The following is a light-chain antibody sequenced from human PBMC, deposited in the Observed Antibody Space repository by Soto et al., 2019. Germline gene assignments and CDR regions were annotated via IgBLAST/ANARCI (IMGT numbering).Light chain of an antibody. CDR1: SSNIGRNP. J-gene: IGLJ2*01. CDR2: TNN. V-gene: IGLV1-44*01. Sequence: QSVLTQPPSASGTPGQRVTISCSGGSSNIGRNPVNWYLQLPGTAPKLLIYTNNQRPSGVPDRVSAYKSGTSASLTISGLQSEDEADYYCATWDDSRYGMVFGGGTKVTVL. CDR3: ATWDDSRYGMV.